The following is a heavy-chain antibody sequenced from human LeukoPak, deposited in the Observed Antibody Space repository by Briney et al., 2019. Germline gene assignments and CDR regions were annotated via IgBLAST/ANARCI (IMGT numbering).Heavy chain of an antibody. CDR3: ARDRGTYYYDSSGYYNAFDI. Sequence: SETLSLTCTVSGGSISSYYWSWIRQPAGKGLEWIGRIYTSGSTNYNPSLKSRVTMSVDTSKNQFSLKLSSVTAADTAVYYCARDRGTYYYDSSGYYNAFDIWGQGTMVTVSS. CDR1: GGSISSYY. J-gene: IGHJ3*02. CDR2: IYTSGST. D-gene: IGHD3-22*01. V-gene: IGHV4-4*07.